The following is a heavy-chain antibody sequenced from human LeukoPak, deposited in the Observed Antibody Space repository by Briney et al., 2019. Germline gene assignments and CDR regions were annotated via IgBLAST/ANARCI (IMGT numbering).Heavy chain of an antibody. J-gene: IGHJ4*02. V-gene: IGHV4-39*07. Sequence: PSETLSPTCTVSGGSISSSSYYWGWIRQPPGKGLEWIGSIYYSGSTYYNPSLKSRVTISVDTSKNQFSLKLSSVTAADTAVYYCARGLMMYDILTGYYFDYWGQGTLVTVSS. CDR1: GGSISSSSYY. D-gene: IGHD3-9*01. CDR3: ARGLMMYDILTGYYFDY. CDR2: IYYSGST.